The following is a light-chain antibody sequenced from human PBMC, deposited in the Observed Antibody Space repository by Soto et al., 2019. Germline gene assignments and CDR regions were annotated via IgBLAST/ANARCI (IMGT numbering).Light chain of an antibody. Sequence: EIVMTQSPATLSVSPGERATLSCRASQSVSSKLAWYQQKPGQAPRLLIYAASTRATGIPARFSGSGSGTEFTLTISSRQSEDFAIYYCQQYNIWRTFGQGTDVEIK. V-gene: IGKV3D-15*01. CDR2: AAS. CDR1: QSVSSK. J-gene: IGKJ1*01. CDR3: QQYNIWRT.